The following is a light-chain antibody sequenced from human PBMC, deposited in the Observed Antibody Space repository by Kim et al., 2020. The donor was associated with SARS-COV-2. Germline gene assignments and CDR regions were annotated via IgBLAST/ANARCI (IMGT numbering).Light chain of an antibody. CDR1: QSISTL. V-gene: IGKV1-39*01. CDR2: AAS. Sequence: DIQMTQSPSSLSASVGDRVTITCRASQSISTLLNWYQQKPGKAPKFLIYAASSLQSGVPSRFSGSGSGTDFTLTISSLQPEDFATYYCQQTYSNPRLTFGGGTKVDIK. J-gene: IGKJ4*01. CDR3: QQTYSNPRLT.